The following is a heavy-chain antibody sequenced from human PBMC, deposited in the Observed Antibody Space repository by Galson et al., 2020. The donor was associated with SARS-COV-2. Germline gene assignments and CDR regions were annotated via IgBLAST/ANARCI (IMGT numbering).Heavy chain of an antibody. D-gene: IGHD6-19*01. Sequence: EFGHTLVKPTQTLTLTCTFSGFSLSTSGMCVSWIRQPPGKALEWLARIDWDDDQYYSTSLKTRLTISKDTSKNQVVLTMTNMDPVDTATYYCARIDSSGCRGNYWGQGALVTVSS. J-gene: IGHJ4*02. CDR2: IDWDDDQ. CDR3: ARIDSSGCRGNY. V-gene: IGHV2-70*11. CDR1: GFSLSTSGMC.